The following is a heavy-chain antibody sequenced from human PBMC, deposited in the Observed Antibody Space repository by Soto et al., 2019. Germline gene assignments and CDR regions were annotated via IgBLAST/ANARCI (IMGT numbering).Heavy chain of an antibody. Sequence: GGSLRLSCVASGFPFTTVWMNWVRQAPGKGPEWLGRVKTKAEGATTDYAAPAKGRFTILRDDSINTVYLQMASLRIEDTALYYCTSRIRTTNDNWGQGTLVTVSS. J-gene: IGHJ4*02. V-gene: IGHV3-15*07. CDR3: TSRIRTTNDN. CDR1: GFPFTTVW. CDR2: VKTKAEGATT. D-gene: IGHD1-1*01.